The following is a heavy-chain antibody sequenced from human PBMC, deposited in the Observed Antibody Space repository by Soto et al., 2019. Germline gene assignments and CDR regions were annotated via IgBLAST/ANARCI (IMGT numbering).Heavy chain of an antibody. J-gene: IGHJ4*02. CDR3: ARGDDTKVRGVRFDY. V-gene: IGHV4-30-4*01. D-gene: IGHD3-10*01. CDR1: GVSISSGDYY. CDR2: IYYSGST. Sequence: QVLLQESGPGLVKPSQTLSLTCTVSGVSISSGDYYWSWILQPPGKGLEWIGYIYYSGSTYYNPSLHVRVTISVDTSGDQISLTLSSVTAADTAVYYCARGDDTKVRGVRFDYWGQGTLVTVSS.